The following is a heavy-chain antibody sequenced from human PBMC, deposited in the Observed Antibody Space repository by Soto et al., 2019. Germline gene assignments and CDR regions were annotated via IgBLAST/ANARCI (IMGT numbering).Heavy chain of an antibody. Sequence: QVQLVQSGDEVKKPGASVKVSCKASGYIFVTYGIAWVRQAPRQGLEWMGWISPYTGNTHSASKVQARLNMTTDTSTSTAYMDLGSLTSDDTAVYYCVMVDNYVTPTPQDVWGQGTTVTVSS. CDR1: GYIFVTYG. V-gene: IGHV1-18*01. CDR2: ISPYTGNT. CDR3: VMVDNYVTPTPQDV. J-gene: IGHJ6*02. D-gene: IGHD3-16*01.